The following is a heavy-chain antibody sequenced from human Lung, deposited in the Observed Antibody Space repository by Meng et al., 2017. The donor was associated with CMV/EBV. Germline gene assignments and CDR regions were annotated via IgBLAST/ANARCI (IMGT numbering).Heavy chain of an antibody. CDR2: IWYDGSNK. D-gene: IGHD2-21*01. CDR3: AKDPGPGIPHSYGMDV. Sequence: SLKISXSASGFTFSSYGMHWVRQAPGKGLEGVAVIWYDGSNKYYADSVKGRFTISRDNSKNTLYLQMNSLRAEDTAVYYCAKDPGPGIPHSYGMDVWGQGTTVTGSS. J-gene: IGHJ6*02. V-gene: IGHV3-33*06. CDR1: GFTFSSYG.